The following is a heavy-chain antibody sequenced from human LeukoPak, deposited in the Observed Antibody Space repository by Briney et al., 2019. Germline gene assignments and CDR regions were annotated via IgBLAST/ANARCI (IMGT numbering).Heavy chain of an antibody. D-gene: IGHD1-26*01. CDR1: GGTFSSYA. V-gene: IGHV1-69*04. Sequence: SVKVSCKASGGTFSSYAISWVRQAPGQGLEWMGGIIPILGIANYAQKFQGRVTITADKSTSTAYMELSSLRSEDTAVYYCARSHQWELLVPDFWAQGTLVTVSS. J-gene: IGHJ4*02. CDR3: ARSHQWELLVPDF. CDR2: IIPILGIA.